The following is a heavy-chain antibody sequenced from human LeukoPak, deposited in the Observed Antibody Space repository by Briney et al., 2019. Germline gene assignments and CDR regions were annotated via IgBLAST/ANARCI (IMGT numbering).Heavy chain of an antibody. CDR3: ARDRGYYYDSSGNNWFDP. CDR2: IYYSGST. V-gene: IGHV4-31*03. D-gene: IGHD3-22*01. Sequence: SQTLSLTCTVSGGPISSGGYYWSWIRQHPGKGLEWIGYIYYSGSTYYNPSLKSRVTISVDTSKNQFSLKLSSVTAADTAVYYCARDRGYYYDSSGNNWFDPWGQGTLVTVSS. CDR1: GGPISSGGYY. J-gene: IGHJ5*02.